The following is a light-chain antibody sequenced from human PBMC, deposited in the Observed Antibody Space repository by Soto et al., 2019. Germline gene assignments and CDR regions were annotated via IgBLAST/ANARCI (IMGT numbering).Light chain of an antibody. CDR3: SSYTSSSTLVV. Sequence: SALTQPASVAGSPGQSITISCTGTSSDVGGYNYVSWYQQHPGKAPKLMIYDVSNRPSGVSNRFSGSKSGNMASLTISGLQAEDEADYYCSSYTSSSTLVVFGGGTKLTVL. V-gene: IGLV2-14*01. CDR2: DVS. J-gene: IGLJ2*01. CDR1: SSDVGGYNY.